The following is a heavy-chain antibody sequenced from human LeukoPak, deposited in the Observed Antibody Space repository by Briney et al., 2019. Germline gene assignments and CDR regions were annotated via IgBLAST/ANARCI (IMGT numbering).Heavy chain of an antibody. V-gene: IGHV4-61*08. Sequence: SETLSLTCTVSGGSISSGGYYWSWIRQHPGKGLEWIGYIYYSGSTNYNPSLKSRVTISVDTSKNQFSLKLSSVTAADTAVYYCARDPLGIAVAGLPPIYYGMDVWGQGTTITVSS. J-gene: IGHJ6*02. CDR1: GGSISSGGYY. CDR3: ARDPLGIAVAGLPPIYYGMDV. CDR2: IYYSGST. D-gene: IGHD6-19*01.